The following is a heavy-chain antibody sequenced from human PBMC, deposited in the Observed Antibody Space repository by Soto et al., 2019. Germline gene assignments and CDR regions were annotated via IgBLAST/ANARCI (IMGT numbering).Heavy chain of an antibody. Sequence: TSETLSLTCTVSGGSISSGGYYWSWIRQHPGKGLEWIGYIYYSGSTYYNPSLKSRVIISVDTSKNQFSLKLNSVTAADTAVYYCAKFSYHDSSGYYFYWFDPWGQGALVTVSS. CDR1: GGSISSGGYY. J-gene: IGHJ5*02. CDR2: IYYSGST. V-gene: IGHV4-31*02. CDR3: AKFSYHDSSGYYFYWFDP. D-gene: IGHD3-22*01.